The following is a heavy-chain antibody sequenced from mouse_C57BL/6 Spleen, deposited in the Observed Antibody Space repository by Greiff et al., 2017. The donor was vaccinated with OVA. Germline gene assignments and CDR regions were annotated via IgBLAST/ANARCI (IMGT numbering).Heavy chain of an antibody. CDR2: IRSDGST. J-gene: IGHJ4*01. V-gene: IGHV2-3*01. CDR3: ATRGYYDAMDY. CDR1: GFSLTSYG. D-gene: IGHD2-2*01. Sequence: QVHVKQSGPGLVAPSQCLSITCTVSGFSLTSYGVCWVRQPPGKGLEWLGVIRSDGSTNYHSALIYRLSISKDNSKSQVLLQLNSLQTDDTATYYYATRGYYDAMDYWGQGTSVTVSS.